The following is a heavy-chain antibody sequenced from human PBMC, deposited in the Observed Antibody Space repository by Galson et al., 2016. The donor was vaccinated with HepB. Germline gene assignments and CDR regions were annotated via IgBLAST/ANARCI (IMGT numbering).Heavy chain of an antibody. D-gene: IGHD2-8*01. CDR3: ASGLVSGTKY. CDR1: GFTFSGYW. V-gene: IGHV3-74*01. J-gene: IGHJ4*02. Sequence: SLRLSCAASGFTFSGYWMHWVRQVPGKGLVWVSRIKRDGTAATYADSVRGRFTISRDNAKNTLYLQMNNLRVDDTALYYCASGLVSGTKYWGRGTLVTVSS. CDR2: IKRDGTAA.